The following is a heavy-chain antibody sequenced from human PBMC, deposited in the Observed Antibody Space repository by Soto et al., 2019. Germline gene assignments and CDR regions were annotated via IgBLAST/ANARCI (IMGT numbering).Heavy chain of an antibody. D-gene: IGHD4-17*01. J-gene: IGHJ4*02. V-gene: IGHV1-18*01. Sequence: GPSVKVSCKASGYTFTCYGISWVRQAPGQGLEWMGWISAYNGNTNYAQKLQGRVTMTTDTSTSTAYMELRSLRSDDTAVYYCAREREGGYGDYFDYWGQGTLVTVSS. CDR3: AREREGGYGDYFDY. CDR1: GYTFTCYG. CDR2: ISAYNGNT.